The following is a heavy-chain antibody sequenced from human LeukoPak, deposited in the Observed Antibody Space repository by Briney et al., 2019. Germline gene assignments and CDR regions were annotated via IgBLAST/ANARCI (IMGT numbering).Heavy chain of an antibody. V-gene: IGHV4-30-4*01. CDR2: IYYSGST. Sequence: SQTLSLTCTVSGGSISSVEYYWSWIRQPPGKGLEWIGYIYYSGSTSYNPSLGSRVTISVDTSQNQFSLNLSSVTAADTAVYYCARYSRATGKLDYWGQGTLVTVSS. CDR3: ARYSRATGKLDY. CDR1: GGSISSVEYY. D-gene: IGHD5-24*01. J-gene: IGHJ4*02.